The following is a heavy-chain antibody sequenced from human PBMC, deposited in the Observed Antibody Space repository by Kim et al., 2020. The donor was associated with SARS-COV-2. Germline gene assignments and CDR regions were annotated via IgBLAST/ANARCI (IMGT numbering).Heavy chain of an antibody. V-gene: IGHV4-39*01. D-gene: IGHD1-26*01. CDR1: GGSISSSSYY. CDR2: IYYSGST. Sequence: SETLSLTCTVSGGSISSSSYYWGWIRQPPGKGLEWIGSIYYSGSTYYNPSLKSRVTISVDTSKNQFSLKLSSVTAADTAVYYCARHVRVGAHLGWFDPWGQGTLVTVS. J-gene: IGHJ5*02. CDR3: ARHVRVGAHLGWFDP.